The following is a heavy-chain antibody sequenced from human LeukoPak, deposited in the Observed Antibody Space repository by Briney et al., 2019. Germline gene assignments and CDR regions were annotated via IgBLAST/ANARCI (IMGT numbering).Heavy chain of an antibody. CDR1: GGSISSYY. J-gene: IGHJ5*02. V-gene: IGHV4-4*07. CDR2: IYTSGST. CDR3: ARDRGSYYYGSGGLTNWFDP. Sequence: PSETLSLTCTVSGGSISSYYWSWIRQPAGKGLEWIGRIYTSGSTNYNPSLKSRVTMSVDTSKNQFSLKLSSVTAADTAVYYCARDRGSYYYGSGGLTNWFDPWGQGTLVTVSS. D-gene: IGHD3-10*01.